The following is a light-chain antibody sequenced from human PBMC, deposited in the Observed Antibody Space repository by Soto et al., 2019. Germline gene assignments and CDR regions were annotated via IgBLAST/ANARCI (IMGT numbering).Light chain of an antibody. J-gene: IGKJ4*01. V-gene: IGKV3-15*01. CDR2: GAS. CDR1: QSVSSN. CDR3: QHYNNWPLT. Sequence: EIVMTQSPATLSVSPGERAALSCRASQSVSSNLAWYQQKPGQTPRILIYGASTRATGIPDRFSGSGSGTEFTLTISSLQSEDFAVYYCQHYNNWPLTFGGGTKVEI.